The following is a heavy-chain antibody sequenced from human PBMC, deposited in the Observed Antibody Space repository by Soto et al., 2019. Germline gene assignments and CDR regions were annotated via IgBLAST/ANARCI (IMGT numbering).Heavy chain of an antibody. CDR3: ARYLGYCSGGSCYYYYYGMDV. J-gene: IGHJ6*02. CDR2: INHSGST. Sequence: SLTCAVYGGSFSGYYWSWIRQHPGKGLEWIGEINHSGSTNYNPSLKSRVTISVDTSKNQFSLKLSSVTAADTAVYYCARYLGYCSGGSCYYYYYGMDVWGQGTTVTVSS. V-gene: IGHV4-34*01. CDR1: GGSFSGYY. D-gene: IGHD2-15*01.